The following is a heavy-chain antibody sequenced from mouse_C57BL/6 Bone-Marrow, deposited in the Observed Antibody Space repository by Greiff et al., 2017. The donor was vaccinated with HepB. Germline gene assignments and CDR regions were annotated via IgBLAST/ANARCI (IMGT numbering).Heavy chain of an antibody. D-gene: IGHD1-1*01. V-gene: IGHV5-12*01. CDR2: ISNGGGST. CDR3: ARQYGSSYWFAY. J-gene: IGHJ3*01. Sequence: EVKVVESGGGLVQPGGSLKLSCAASGFTFSDYYMYWVRQTPEKRLEWVAYISNGGGSTYYPDTVKGRFTISRDNAKNTLYLQMSRLKSEDTAMYYCARQYGSSYWFAYWGQGTLVTVSA. CDR1: GFTFSDYY.